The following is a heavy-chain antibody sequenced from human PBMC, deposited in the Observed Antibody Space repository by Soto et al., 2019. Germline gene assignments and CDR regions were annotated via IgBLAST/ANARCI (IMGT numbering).Heavy chain of an antibody. J-gene: IGHJ4*02. CDR1: EVTFSNYA. CDR2: ISANGRNA. Sequence: VSLRISCAASEVTFSNYAMNWIRQAPGKGLEWLSSISANGRNAYYADSVKGRFTISRDRSKNTLYLQLDSLRVEDTAIYFCAKNLPRTGRFDYWGQGALVTVSS. CDR3: AKNLPRTGRFDY. V-gene: IGHV3-23*01.